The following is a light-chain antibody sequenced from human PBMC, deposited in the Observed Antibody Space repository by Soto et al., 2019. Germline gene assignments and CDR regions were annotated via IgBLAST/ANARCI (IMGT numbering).Light chain of an antibody. Sequence: SYELTQPPSLSVSPGQTARITCSGDALPKKYAYWYQQRPGQAPLLLIYKDNERSSGIPERFAGSSSGTTVTLTISGVQAEDEATYYCQSADSSGTYVIFGGGTKLTVL. V-gene: IGLV3-25*03. CDR1: ALPKKY. CDR3: QSADSSGTYVI. CDR2: KDN. J-gene: IGLJ2*01.